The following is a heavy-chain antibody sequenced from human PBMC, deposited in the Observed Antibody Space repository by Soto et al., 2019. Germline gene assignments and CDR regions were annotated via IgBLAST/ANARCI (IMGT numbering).Heavy chain of an antibody. CDR3: AKARVRIVGANAFDY. J-gene: IGHJ4*02. CDR2: ISNDGDKR. V-gene: IGHV3-30*18. CDR1: GFTFSNYG. D-gene: IGHD1-26*01. Sequence: GGSLRLSCVGSGFTFSNYGMHWVRQPPGKGLEWVALISNDGDKRYYADSVRGRLIISRDNSKDTLYLQMNSLGPDDTAVYFCAKARVRIVGANAFDYWGQGTPVTVSS.